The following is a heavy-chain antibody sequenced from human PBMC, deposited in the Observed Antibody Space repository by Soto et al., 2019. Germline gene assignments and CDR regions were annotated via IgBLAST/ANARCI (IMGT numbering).Heavy chain of an antibody. CDR3: AKGYDSSGYLAYYFDY. CDR1: GFTFSSYG. J-gene: IGHJ4*02. V-gene: IGHV3-30*18. D-gene: IGHD3-22*01. Sequence: GGSLRLSCAASGFTFSSYGMHWVRQAPGKGLEWVAVISYDGSNKYYADSVKGRFTISRDNSKNTLYLQMNSLRAEDTAVYYCAKGYDSSGYLAYYFDYWGQGTLVTV. CDR2: ISYDGSNK.